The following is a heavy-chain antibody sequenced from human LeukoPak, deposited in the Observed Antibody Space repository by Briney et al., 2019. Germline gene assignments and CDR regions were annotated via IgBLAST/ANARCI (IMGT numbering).Heavy chain of an antibody. J-gene: IGHJ4*02. Sequence: PSETLSFTCAVYGGSFSGYYWSWIRQPPGKGLEWIGEINHSGSTNYNPSLKSRVTISVDTSKNQFSLKLSSVTAADTAVYYCAKESEYYYDSSGSPDYWGQGTLVTVSS. D-gene: IGHD3-22*01. CDR1: GGSFSGYY. CDR3: AKESEYYYDSSGSPDY. CDR2: INHSGST. V-gene: IGHV4-34*01.